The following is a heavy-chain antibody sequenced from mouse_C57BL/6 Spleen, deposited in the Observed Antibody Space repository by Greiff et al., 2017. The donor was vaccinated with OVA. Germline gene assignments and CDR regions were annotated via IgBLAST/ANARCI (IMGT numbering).Heavy chain of an antibody. CDR3: ARPFDYYAMDY. CDR2: IHPTSGST. CDR1: GYTFTSYW. V-gene: IGHV1-64*01. Sequence: VQLQQPGAELVKPGASVKLSCKASGYTFTSYWMHWVKQRPGQGLEWIGMIHPTSGSTNYNEKFKSKATLTVDKSSSTAYMQLSSLTSEDSAVYYCARPFDYYAMDYWGQGTSVTVSS. J-gene: IGHJ4*01.